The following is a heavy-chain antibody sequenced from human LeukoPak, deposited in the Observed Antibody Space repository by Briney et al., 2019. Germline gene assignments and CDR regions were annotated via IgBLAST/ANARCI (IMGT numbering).Heavy chain of an antibody. V-gene: IGHV4-4*07. CDR3: VRSGGSGFQLDS. J-gene: IGHJ4*02. CDR2: SYTTGST. CDR1: GGSIGPYY. Sequence: PSETLSHTCTVSGGSIGPYYWSWLRQPAGKALGWIGRSYTTGSTNYHPSLKSRVTMSLDTSKNQFSLKLSSVTAADTAVYYCVRSGGSGFQLDSWGQGTLVTVSS. D-gene: IGHD3-16*01.